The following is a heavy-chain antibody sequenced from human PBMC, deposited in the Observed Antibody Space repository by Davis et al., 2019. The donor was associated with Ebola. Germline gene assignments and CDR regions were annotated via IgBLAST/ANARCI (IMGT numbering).Heavy chain of an antibody. D-gene: IGHD6-19*01. CDR2: IYYSGST. Sequence: SETLSLTCTVPGGSISRYYWSWIRQLPGKGLEWIGYIYYSGSTNYNPSLKSRVTISVDTSKNQFSLKLSSVTAADTAVYYCARVQRSRGWYGGFYYWGQGTLVTGSS. V-gene: IGHV4-59*01. CDR1: GGSISRYY. CDR3: ARVQRSRGWYGGFYY. J-gene: IGHJ4*02.